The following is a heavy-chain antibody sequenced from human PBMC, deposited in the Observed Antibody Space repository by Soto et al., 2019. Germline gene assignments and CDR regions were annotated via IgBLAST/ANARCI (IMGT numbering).Heavy chain of an antibody. CDR1: GGSVTLTSYY. D-gene: IGHD3-22*01. Sequence: SETLSLTCSVSGGSVTLTSYYWGWIRQPPGKGLEWIGNVYYSGSTNYNPSLKSRVTISVDTSKNQFSLSLRSVTAADTAVYYCASDYSGYSADPEYYGVEVWGQGTTVTVSS. CDR3: ASDYSGYSADPEYYGVEV. CDR2: VYYSGST. V-gene: IGHV4-39*01. J-gene: IGHJ6*02.